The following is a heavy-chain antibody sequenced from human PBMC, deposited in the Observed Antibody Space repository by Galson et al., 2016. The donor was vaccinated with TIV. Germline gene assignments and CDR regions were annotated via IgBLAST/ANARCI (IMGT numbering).Heavy chain of an antibody. CDR3: ARDRVVDATYYYYYYGMDV. Sequence: SLRLSCAASGLSVSINYMAWVRQAPGKGLEWVSLISAGGNTYYPDSVKGRFTISRDNSKNTLHLQMNSLRVEDTAVYYCARDRVVDATYYYYYYGMDVWGQGTAVTVSS. CDR1: GLSVSINY. CDR2: ISAGGNT. J-gene: IGHJ6*02. V-gene: IGHV3-66*02. D-gene: IGHD2-15*01.